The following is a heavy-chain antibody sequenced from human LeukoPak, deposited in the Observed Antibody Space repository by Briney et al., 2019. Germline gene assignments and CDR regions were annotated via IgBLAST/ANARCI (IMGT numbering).Heavy chain of an antibody. V-gene: IGHV3-23*01. CDR2: ISSSGDYK. Sequence: GGSLRLSCAASGFIFSTYAVTWVRQAPGKGLEWVSGISSSGDYKYYAAFVNGLFTSSRDNSKNTLYLQINSLKAGDTALYYCAKDAVWAAPGIYYFDYWGQGTLVTVSS. CDR1: GFIFSTYA. CDR3: AKDAVWAAPGIYYFDY. J-gene: IGHJ4*02. D-gene: IGHD6-13*01.